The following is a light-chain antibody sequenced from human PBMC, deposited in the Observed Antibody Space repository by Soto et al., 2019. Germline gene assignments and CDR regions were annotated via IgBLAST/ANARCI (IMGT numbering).Light chain of an antibody. J-gene: IGLJ2*01. Sequence: QSVLTQPPSASGTPGQRVTISCSGSKSNIGSNEVYWYQQLPGTAPKFLIYADSQRPSGVPDRFSASKSGTSASLTISGLRSEDEAEYYYAVWDDSVFGKIFGGGTKLTVL. CDR3: AVWDDSVFGKI. V-gene: IGLV1-47*02. CDR1: KSNIGSNE. CDR2: ADS.